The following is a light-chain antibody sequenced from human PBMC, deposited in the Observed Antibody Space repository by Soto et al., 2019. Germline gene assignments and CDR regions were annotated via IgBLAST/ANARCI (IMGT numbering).Light chain of an antibody. J-gene: IGKJ4*01. Sequence: EIVLTQSPGTLSLSPGERATLSCRASQSVSSTYLAWYQQKPGRAPSLLIYDASRRATGIPDRFSGSGSGTDFTLTIIRLEPEDYAVYYCQQYDRSPTTFGGGTKVEIK. CDR1: QSVSSTY. CDR2: DAS. V-gene: IGKV3-20*01. CDR3: QQYDRSPTT.